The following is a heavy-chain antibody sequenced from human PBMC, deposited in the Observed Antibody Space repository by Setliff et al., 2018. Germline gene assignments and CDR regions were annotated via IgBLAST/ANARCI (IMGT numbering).Heavy chain of an antibody. J-gene: IGHJ4*02. CDR2: IYTSWST. CDR1: GDSISSRRNY. CDR3: AANIIYDFWSGFDY. V-gene: IGHV4-61*09. D-gene: IGHD3-3*01. Sequence: SSETLSLTCTVSGDSISSRRNYWGWFRQPAGKELEWIGQIYTSWSTNYNPSLKSRVTISLDTSKNQFSLSLTSVTAEDTAVYYCAANIIYDFWSGFDYWGLGTPVPSPQ.